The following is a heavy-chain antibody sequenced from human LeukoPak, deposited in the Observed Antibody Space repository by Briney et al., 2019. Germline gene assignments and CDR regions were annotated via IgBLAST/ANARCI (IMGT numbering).Heavy chain of an antibody. J-gene: IGHJ4*02. CDR2: IKQDGSEK. V-gene: IGHV3-7*01. CDR3: ARGVPSGVDYFDY. D-gene: IGHD6-19*01. CDR1: GLTFSNYW. Sequence: GGSLRLSCAASGLTFSNYWMSWVRQAPGKGLEWVANIKQDGSEKYYVDSVKGRFTISRDNAKNSLFLQMSSLRAEDTAVYFCARGVPSGVDYFDYWGQGTLVTVSS.